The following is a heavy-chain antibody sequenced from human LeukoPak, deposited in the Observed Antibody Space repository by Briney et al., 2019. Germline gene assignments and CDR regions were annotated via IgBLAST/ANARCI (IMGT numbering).Heavy chain of an antibody. Sequence: GGSLRLSCAASGFTFGSYAMHWVRQAPGKGLEWVAVISYDGSNKYYADSVKGRFTISRDNSKNTLYLQMNSLRAEDTAVYYCARGGSYGDYAGYWYFDLWGRGTLVTVSS. CDR1: GFTFGSYA. CDR2: ISYDGSNK. J-gene: IGHJ2*01. D-gene: IGHD4-17*01. CDR3: ARGGSYGDYAGYWYFDL. V-gene: IGHV3-30-3*01.